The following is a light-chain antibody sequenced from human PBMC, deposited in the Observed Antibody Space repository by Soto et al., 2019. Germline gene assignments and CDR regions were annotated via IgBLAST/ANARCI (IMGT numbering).Light chain of an antibody. CDR3: QQSYRTLRT. Sequence: DIQMTQSPSSLSASVGDRVTITCRASQSISSYLNWYQQKPGKAPKLLIYAASSLQSGVPSRISGSASGTDFPLTISSLQPEDFATYYCQQSYRTLRTFCQWTRLEIK. J-gene: IGKJ5*01. CDR2: AAS. V-gene: IGKV1-39*01. CDR1: QSISSY.